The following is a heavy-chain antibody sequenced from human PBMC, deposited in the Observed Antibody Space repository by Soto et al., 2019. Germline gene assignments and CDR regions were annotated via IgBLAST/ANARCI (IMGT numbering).Heavy chain of an antibody. D-gene: IGHD5-12*01. V-gene: IGHV3-48*03. CDR2: ISSSGSTI. CDR1: GFTFSSYE. J-gene: IGHJ4*02. CDR3: ARDRRWLQFRAHYLDY. Sequence: SLRLSCAASGFTFSSYEMNWVRQAPGKGLEWVSYISSSGSTIYYADSVKGRFTISRDNAKNSLYLQMNSLRAEDTAVYYCARDRRWLQFRAHYLDYWGQGTMGTVSS.